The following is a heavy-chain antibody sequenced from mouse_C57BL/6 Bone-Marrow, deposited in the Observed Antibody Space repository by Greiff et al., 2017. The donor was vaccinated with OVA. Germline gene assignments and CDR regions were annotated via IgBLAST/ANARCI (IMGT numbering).Heavy chain of an antibody. CDR3: ARHDGYSFDY. J-gene: IGHJ2*01. CDR1: GFTFSDYG. D-gene: IGHD2-3*01. Sequence: EVMLVESGGGLVQPGGSLKLSCAASGFTFSDYGMAWVRQAPRKGPEWVAFISNLAYSIYYADTVTGRITISRENAKNTLYLEMSSLRSEDTAMYYCARHDGYSFDYWGQGTTLTVSS. V-gene: IGHV5-15*01. CDR2: ISNLAYSI.